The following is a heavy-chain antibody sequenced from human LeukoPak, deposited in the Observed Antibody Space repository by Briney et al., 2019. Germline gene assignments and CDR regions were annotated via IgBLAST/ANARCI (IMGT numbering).Heavy chain of an antibody. D-gene: IGHD3-9*01. V-gene: IGHV1-8*01. CDR1: GYTFTSYD. Sequence: GASVKVSCKASGYTFTSYDINWVRQATGQGLEWMGWMNPNSGNTGYAQKFQGRVTMTRNTSISTAYMELSSLRSEDTAVYYCVRGIRYFDWAIRSYYYYYMDVWGKGTTVTVSS. J-gene: IGHJ6*03. CDR2: MNPNSGNT. CDR3: VRGIRYFDWAIRSYYYYYMDV.